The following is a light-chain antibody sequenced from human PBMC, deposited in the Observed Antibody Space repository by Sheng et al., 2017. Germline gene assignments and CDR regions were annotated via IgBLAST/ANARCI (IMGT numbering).Light chain of an antibody. CDR2: VAS. V-gene: IGKV1-12*01. J-gene: IGKJ5*01. Sequence: DIQMTQSPSSVSASVGEKVTITCRASQGISNWLAWYQQKPGKAPTLLIYVASSLQSGVPSRFSGSGSGTEFILTINSLQPEDFASYSCQQFLSYPITFGQGTRLEIK. CDR1: QGISNW. CDR3: QQFLSYPIT.